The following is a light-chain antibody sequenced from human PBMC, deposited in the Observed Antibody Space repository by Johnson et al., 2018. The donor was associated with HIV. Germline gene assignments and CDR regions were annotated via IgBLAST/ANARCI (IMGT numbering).Light chain of an antibody. V-gene: IGLV1-51*01. CDR1: SSNIGKSY. CDR2: DNN. J-gene: IGLJ1*01. CDR3: GTWDSSLSAYV. Sequence: QSALTQPPSVSAAPGQKVTISCSGSSSNIGKSYVSWYQQLPGTAPKLLIYDNNKRPSGIPDLFSGSKSGTSATLGITGLQTGDEADYYCGTWDSSLSAYVFGTGTKVTVL.